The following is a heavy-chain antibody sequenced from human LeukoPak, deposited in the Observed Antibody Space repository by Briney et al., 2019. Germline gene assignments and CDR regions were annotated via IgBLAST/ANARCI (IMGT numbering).Heavy chain of an antibody. CDR1: GFTFSSYS. J-gene: IGHJ4*02. CDR2: ISSSSSYI. D-gene: IGHD2-2*01. V-gene: IGHV3-21*01. Sequence: GGSLRLSCAASGFTFSSYSMNWVRQAPGKGLEWVSSISSSSSYIYYADSVKGRFTISRDNAKNSLYLQMNSLRAEGTAVYYCARDGPYCSSTSCHMPPDYWGQGTLVTVSS. CDR3: ARDGPYCSSTSCHMPPDY.